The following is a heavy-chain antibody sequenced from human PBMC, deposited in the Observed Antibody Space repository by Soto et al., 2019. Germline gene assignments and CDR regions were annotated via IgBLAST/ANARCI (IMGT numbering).Heavy chain of an antibody. CDR2: ISDTGRDT. D-gene: IGHD3-16*01. V-gene: IGHV3-23*01. J-gene: IGHJ4*02. CDR1: GFTFNYYD. Sequence: EAQLLESGGGLVQPGGSLRLSCVASGFTFNYYDVTWVRRAPGKGLDWVSTISDTGRDTYVGDYVRGRFSISRDKSRNAVYLQMHSMTVDDTALYYCATSSERLSLVTLGGLIPLGFDYWGQGILVTVSS. CDR3: ATSSERLSLVTLGGLIPLGFDY.